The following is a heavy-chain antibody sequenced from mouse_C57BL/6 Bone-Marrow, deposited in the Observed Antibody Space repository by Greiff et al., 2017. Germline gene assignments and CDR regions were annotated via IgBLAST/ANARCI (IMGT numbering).Heavy chain of an antibody. Sequence: EVKLVESGGGLVQPGGSLSLSCAASGFTFTDYYMSWVRQPPGKALEWLGFIRNKANGYTTEYSASVKGRFTISRDNSQSILYLQMNALGAEDSATYYCARYKDDGNYVDYWGQGTTLTVSS. J-gene: IGHJ2*01. CDR3: ARYKDDGNYVDY. CDR2: IRNKANGYTT. V-gene: IGHV7-3*01. D-gene: IGHD2-1*01. CDR1: GFTFTDYY.